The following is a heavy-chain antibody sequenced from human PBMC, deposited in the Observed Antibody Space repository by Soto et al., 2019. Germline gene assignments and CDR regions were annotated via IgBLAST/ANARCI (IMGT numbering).Heavy chain of an antibody. CDR1: GFTFSSYS. J-gene: IGHJ4*02. CDR2: ISSSSSYI. D-gene: IGHD4-17*01. Sequence: EVQLVESGGGLVKPGWSLRLSCAASGFTFSSYSMNWVRQAPGKGLEWVSSISSSSSYIYYADSVKGRFTISRDNAKNSLYLQMNSLRAEDTAVYYCARDRYGDYVFDYWGQGTLVTVSS. CDR3: ARDRYGDYVFDY. V-gene: IGHV3-21*01.